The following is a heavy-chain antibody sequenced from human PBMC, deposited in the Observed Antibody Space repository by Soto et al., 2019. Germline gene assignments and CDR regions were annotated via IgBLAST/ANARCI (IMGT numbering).Heavy chain of an antibody. CDR3: TTDLWRIAVVVGSTGYFNP. D-gene: IGHD2-15*01. Sequence: SGGSLRLSCAASGFTFSDAWMSWVRQAPGKGLDWVGHIKSKSDGGTTEYAAPVRGRFTISRDDSKNTLYLQMNSLKTEDTAVYYCTTDLWRIAVVVGSTGYFNPWGQGTPVTVSS. CDR2: IKSKSDGGTT. J-gene: IGHJ5*02. CDR1: GFTFSDAW. V-gene: IGHV3-15*01.